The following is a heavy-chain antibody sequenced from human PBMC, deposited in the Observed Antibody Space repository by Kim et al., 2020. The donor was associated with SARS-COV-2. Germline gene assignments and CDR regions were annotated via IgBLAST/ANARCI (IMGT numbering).Heavy chain of an antibody. V-gene: IGHV1-18*01. Sequence: ASVKVSCKASGYTFTSYGISWVRQAPGQGLEWMGWISAYNGNTNYAQKLQGRVTMTTDTSTSTAYMELRSLRSDDTAVYYCARDLNTMVRDPADWFDPWGQGTLVTVSS. CDR3: ARDLNTMVRDPADWFDP. D-gene: IGHD3-10*01. J-gene: IGHJ5*02. CDR1: GYTFTSYG. CDR2: ISAYNGNT.